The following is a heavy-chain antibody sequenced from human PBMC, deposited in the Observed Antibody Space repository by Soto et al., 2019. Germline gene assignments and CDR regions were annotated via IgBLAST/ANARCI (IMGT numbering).Heavy chain of an antibody. D-gene: IGHD5-18*01. CDR1: GFTFSSYA. CDR2: ISGSGGST. J-gene: IGHJ4*02. Sequence: GGSLRLSCAASGFTFSSYAMSWVRQAPGKGLEWVSAISGSGGSTYYADSVKGRFTISRDNSKNTLYLQMNSLRAEDTAVYYCTRLDTAMVLGARWGQGTLVTVSS. CDR3: TRLDTAMVLGAR. V-gene: IGHV3-23*01.